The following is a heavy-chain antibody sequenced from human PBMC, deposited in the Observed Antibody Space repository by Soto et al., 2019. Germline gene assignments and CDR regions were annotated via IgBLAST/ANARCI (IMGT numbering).Heavy chain of an antibody. D-gene: IGHD1-1*01. Sequence: KRSETLSVTXTVSGASISGFYWSWIRKSAGKGLEWIGRIYATGTTDYNPSLKSRVMMSVDTSKKQFSLKLRSVTAADTAVHYCVRDGTKTLRDWFDPWGQGISVTVSS. CDR3: VRDGTKTLRDWFDP. CDR1: GASISGFY. J-gene: IGHJ5*02. V-gene: IGHV4-4*07. CDR2: IYATGTT.